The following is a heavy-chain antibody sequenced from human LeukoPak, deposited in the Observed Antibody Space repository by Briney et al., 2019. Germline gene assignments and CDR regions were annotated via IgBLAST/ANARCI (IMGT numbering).Heavy chain of an antibody. Sequence: ASVKVSCKASGYTFTSYYMHWVRQAPGQGLEWMGIINPSGGSTSYAQKFQGRVTMTRDMSTSTVYMELSSLRSEDTAVYYCARGGYSYGFQDNWFDPWGQGTLVTVSS. J-gene: IGHJ5*02. CDR3: ARGGYSYGFQDNWFDP. D-gene: IGHD5-18*01. V-gene: IGHV1-46*01. CDR1: GYTFTSYY. CDR2: INPSGGST.